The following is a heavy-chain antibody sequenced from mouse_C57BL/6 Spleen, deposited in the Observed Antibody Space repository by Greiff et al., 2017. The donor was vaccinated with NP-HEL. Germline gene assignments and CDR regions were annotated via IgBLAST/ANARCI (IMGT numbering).Heavy chain of an antibody. J-gene: IGHJ4*01. V-gene: IGHV1-59*01. CDR1: GYTFTSYW. Sequence: QVQLQQSGAELVRPGTSVKLSCKASGYTFTSYWMHWVKQRPGQGLEWIGVIDPSDSYTNYNQKFKGKATLTVDTSSSTAYMQLSSLTSEDSAVYYCARRGYDGYYDYAMDYWGQGTSVTVSS. CDR3: ARRGYDGYYDYAMDY. CDR2: IDPSDSYT. D-gene: IGHD2-3*01.